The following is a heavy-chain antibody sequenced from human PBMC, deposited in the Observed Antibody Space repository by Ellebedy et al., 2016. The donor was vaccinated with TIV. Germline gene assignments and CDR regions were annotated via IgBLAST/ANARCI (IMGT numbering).Heavy chain of an antibody. Sequence: GGSLRLSCAASGFTFSNYAMSWVRQVPGKGLEWVSALSGSGGSTYYADSVKGRFSVSRDNSKNTLYLQMNSLGADDTAVYYCAILPRGLSFSSWGRGSLVTVSS. CDR2: LSGSGGST. CDR1: GFTFSNYA. CDR3: AILPRGLSFSS. D-gene: IGHD5-18*01. V-gene: IGHV3-23*01. J-gene: IGHJ5*02.